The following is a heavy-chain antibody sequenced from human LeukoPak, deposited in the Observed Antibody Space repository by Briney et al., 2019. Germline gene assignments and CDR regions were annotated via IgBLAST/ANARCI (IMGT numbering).Heavy chain of an antibody. CDR2: ISGSGGST. CDR3: AKGTMIVVVYYFDY. J-gene: IGHJ4*02. D-gene: IGHD3-22*01. Sequence: GGSLRLSCAASGFTFSTYWMSWVRQAPGKGLEWVSAISGSGGSTYYADSVKGRFTISRDNSKNTLYLQMNSLRAEDTAVYYCAKGTMIVVVYYFDYWGQGTLVTVSS. V-gene: IGHV3-23*01. CDR1: GFTFSTYW.